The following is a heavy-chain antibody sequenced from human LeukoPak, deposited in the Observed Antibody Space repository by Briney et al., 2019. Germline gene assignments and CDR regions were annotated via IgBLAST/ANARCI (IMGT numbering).Heavy chain of an antibody. Sequence: PGGSLRLSCAASGFTFSSSPMTWVRQAPGKGLEWVSSICSSSKDMYYADSVRGRFTISRDNAKNSLFLQMNSLRAEDTSEYYCVRGYSRDYWGQGTLVTVSS. J-gene: IGHJ4*02. CDR3: VRGYSRDY. D-gene: IGHD4-11*01. V-gene: IGHV3-21*01. CDR1: GFTFSSSP. CDR2: ICSSSKDM.